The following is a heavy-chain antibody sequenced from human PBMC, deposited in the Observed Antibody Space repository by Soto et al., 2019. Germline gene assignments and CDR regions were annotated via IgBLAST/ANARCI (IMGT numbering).Heavy chain of an antibody. CDR1: GGSFKSGSYS. J-gene: IGHJ4*02. CDR2: VYHTGRT. D-gene: IGHD3-3*01. Sequence: SETLSLTCTVSGGSFKSGSYSWSWIRQPPGKGLEWIGYVYHTGRTSYNPSLKSRVSISMDTSKNQFSLNLDSVTAADTAVYFCARDFAYFDSWSQGTLVTVSS. V-gene: IGHV4-61*01. CDR3: ARDFAYFDS.